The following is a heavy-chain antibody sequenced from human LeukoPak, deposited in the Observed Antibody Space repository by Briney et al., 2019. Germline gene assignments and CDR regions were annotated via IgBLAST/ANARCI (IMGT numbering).Heavy chain of an antibody. D-gene: IGHD2-2*01. J-gene: IGHJ5*02. CDR1: GGSISSSSYY. Sequence: SETLSLTCTVSGGSISSSSYYWGWIRQPPGKGLEWIGSIYYSGSTYYNPSLKSRVTISVDTSKNQFSLKLSSVTAADTAVYYCARGLYCSRSSCYPGWFGPWGQGTLVTVSS. V-gene: IGHV4-39*07. CDR3: ARGLYCSRSSCYPGWFGP. CDR2: IYYSGST.